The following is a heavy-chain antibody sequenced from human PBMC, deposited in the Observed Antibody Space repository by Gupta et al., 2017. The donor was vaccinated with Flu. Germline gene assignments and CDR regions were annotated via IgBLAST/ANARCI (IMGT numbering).Heavy chain of an antibody. J-gene: IGHJ4*02. V-gene: IGHV4-38-2*01. CDR1: GYSISSGYY. CDR3: ARVNGQWLVVPFDY. D-gene: IGHD6-19*01. CDR2: IYHSGST. Sequence: QVQLQESGPGLVKPSETLSLTCAVSGYSISSGYYWGWIRQPPGKGLEWIGSIYHSGSTYYNPSLKSRVTISVDTSKNQFSLKLSSVTAADTAVYYCARVNGQWLVVPFDYWGQGTLVTVSS.